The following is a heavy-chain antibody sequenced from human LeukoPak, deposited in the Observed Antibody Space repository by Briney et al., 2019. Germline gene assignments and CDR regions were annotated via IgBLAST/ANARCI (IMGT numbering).Heavy chain of an antibody. CDR2: ISGSGGTT. D-gene: IGHD3-10*01. J-gene: IGHJ4*02. V-gene: IGHV3-23*01. CDR1: GFTFSSYG. CDR3: AKGSRSLRFGEAGDY. Sequence: GGSLRLSCAASGFTFSSYGMSWVRQAPGKGLEWVSIISGSGGTTYYAGSVKGRFTLSRDNSKNTLYLQMNSLRAEDTAVYYCAKGSRSLRFGEAGDYWGQGTLVTVSS.